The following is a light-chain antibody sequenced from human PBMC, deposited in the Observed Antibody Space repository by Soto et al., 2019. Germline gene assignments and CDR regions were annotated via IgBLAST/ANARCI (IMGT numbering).Light chain of an antibody. J-gene: IGLJ1*01. V-gene: IGLV2-14*01. Sequence: QSALTQPASVSGSPGQAITISCTGTSSDVGGYNYVSWYQQHPGNAPKLMIYDVTNRPSGVSNRFSGSKSGNTASLTIAGLQAEDEYDYYCFSYTISSTYVFGTGTKLTVL. CDR2: DVT. CDR1: SSDVGGYNY. CDR3: FSYTISSTYV.